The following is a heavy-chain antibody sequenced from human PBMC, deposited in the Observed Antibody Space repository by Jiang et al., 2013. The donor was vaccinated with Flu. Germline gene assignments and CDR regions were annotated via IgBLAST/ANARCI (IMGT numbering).Heavy chain of an antibody. J-gene: IGHJ3*02. D-gene: IGHD1-7*01. CDR2: IIPSIGRV. V-gene: IGHV1-69*01. CDR1: GGTFSTYA. Sequence: QLVESGAEVKKPGSSVKVSCEASGGTFSTYAINWVRQAPGHGLEWVGGIIPSIGRVRSAEKFQGRVTMTADRSTSTAYMELSSLRSDDTAVYYCARERQLELLGDAFDIWGRGTMVTVSS. CDR3: ARERQLELLGDAFDI.